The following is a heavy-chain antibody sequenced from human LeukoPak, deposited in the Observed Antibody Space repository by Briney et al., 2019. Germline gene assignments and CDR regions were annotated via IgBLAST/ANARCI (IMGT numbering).Heavy chain of an antibody. CDR2: LYSGGTT. D-gene: IGHD5/OR15-5a*01. CDR3: ARASTTTTIFDS. CDR1: GFTFTTYC. J-gene: IGHJ4*02. Sequence: GGSLRLSCAASGFTFTTYCMSWVRQAPGEGLEWVSALYSGGTTYYADSVKGRFTISRDNSKNTVYLQMNSLRAEDTAVYYCARASTTTTIFDSWGQGALVTVSS. V-gene: IGHV3-53*01.